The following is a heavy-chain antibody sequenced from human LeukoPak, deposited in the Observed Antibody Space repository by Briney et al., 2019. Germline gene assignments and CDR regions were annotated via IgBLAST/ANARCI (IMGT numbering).Heavy chain of an antibody. V-gene: IGHV3-23*01. Sequence: AGGSLRLSCAASGFTFSSYSMNWVRQAPGRGLEWVATLSGSGAGTYYSDSVQGRFTISRDNSKRTLFLQMNSLRAEDTAFYYCAKAELGVDTFFDYWGQGTLVTVSS. CDR3: AKAELGVDTFFDY. CDR2: LSGSGAGT. J-gene: IGHJ4*02. D-gene: IGHD3-3*01. CDR1: GFTFSSYS.